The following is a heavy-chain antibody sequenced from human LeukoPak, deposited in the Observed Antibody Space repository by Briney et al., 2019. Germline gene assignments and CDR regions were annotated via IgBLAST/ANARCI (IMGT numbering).Heavy chain of an antibody. CDR2: IYYSGST. CDR1: GGSISSSSYY. CDR3: ARDAGYCSSTSCYSWFDP. D-gene: IGHD2-2*01. J-gene: IGHJ5*02. V-gene: IGHV4-39*02. Sequence: SETLSLTCTVSGGSISSSSYYWGWIRQPPGKGLEWIGSIYYSGSTYYNPSLKSRVTISVDTSKNQFSLKLSSVTAADTAVYYCARDAGYCSSTSCYSWFDPWGQGTLVTVSS.